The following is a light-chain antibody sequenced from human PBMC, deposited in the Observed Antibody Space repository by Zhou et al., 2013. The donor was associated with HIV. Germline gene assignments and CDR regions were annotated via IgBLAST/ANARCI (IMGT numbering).Light chain of an antibody. CDR2: AAS. CDR1: QGISSW. V-gene: IGKV1-12*01. CDR3: QVYNGSPPFN. J-gene: IGKJ4*01. Sequence: DIQMTQSPSSVSASVGDRVTITCRASQGISSWLTWYQQQPGKAPKVLIYAASSLQSGVPPRFSGSGSGTDFTLTISSLQPEDFAIYYCQVYNGSPPFNFGGGTRVEMK.